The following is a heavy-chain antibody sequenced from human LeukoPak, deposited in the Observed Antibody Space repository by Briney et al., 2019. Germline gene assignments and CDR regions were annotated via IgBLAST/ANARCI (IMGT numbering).Heavy chain of an antibody. CDR1: GGSISSYY. CDR3: ASLYYDSSGYYWYFDY. V-gene: IGHV4-59*01. J-gene: IGHJ4*02. Sequence: PSETLSLTCTVSGGSISSYYWSWIRQPPGKGLEWIGYIYYSGSTNYNPSLKSRVTISEDTSKNQFSLKLSSVTAADTAVYCCASLYYDSSGYYWYFDYWGQGTLVTVSS. CDR2: IYYSGST. D-gene: IGHD3-22*01.